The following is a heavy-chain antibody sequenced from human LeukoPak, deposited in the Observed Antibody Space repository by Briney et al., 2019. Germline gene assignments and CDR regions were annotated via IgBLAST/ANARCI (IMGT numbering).Heavy chain of an antibody. D-gene: IGHD6-6*01. J-gene: IGHJ6*02. V-gene: IGHV4-59*01. CDR2: IYYSGST. CDR3: ARVAARYVGMDV. Sequence: IGYIYYSGSTNYNPSLKSRVTISVDTSKKQVSLNLSSVTAADTAVYYCARVAARYVGMDVWGQGTTVTVSS.